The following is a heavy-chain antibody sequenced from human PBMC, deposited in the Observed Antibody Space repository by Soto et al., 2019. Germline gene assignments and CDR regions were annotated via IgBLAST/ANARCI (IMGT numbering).Heavy chain of an antibody. Sequence: GGSLRLSCAASGFSFNIYAFHWVRQAPGKGLEWLSVISYDGREIHYADSVKGRFTISRDSSRNTVYLQMISLRAEDAAVYYCATGPTIFGVVISFEYYYGFDVWGQGTTVTVSS. V-gene: IGHV3-30-3*01. D-gene: IGHD3-3*01. CDR3: ATGPTIFGVVISFEYYYGFDV. J-gene: IGHJ6*02. CDR1: GFSFNIYA. CDR2: ISYDGREI.